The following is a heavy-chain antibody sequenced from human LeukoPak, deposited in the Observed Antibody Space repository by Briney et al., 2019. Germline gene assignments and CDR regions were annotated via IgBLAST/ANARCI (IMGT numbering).Heavy chain of an antibody. Sequence: ASVKVSCRTSGYTFTAYEIHWVRQATGQGLEWMGWMNPNSGNTGYEQKFQGRVTMTRDTSMTTAHMELSRLRFEDTATYYYARGGARSFAPWGQGTLVTVSS. D-gene: IGHD1-26*01. V-gene: IGHV1-8*01. CDR2: MNPNSGNT. CDR1: GYTFTAYE. CDR3: ARGGARSFAP. J-gene: IGHJ5*02.